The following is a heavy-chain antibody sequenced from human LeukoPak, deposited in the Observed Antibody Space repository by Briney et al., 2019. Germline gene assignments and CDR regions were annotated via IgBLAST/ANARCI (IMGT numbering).Heavy chain of an antibody. CDR2: ISAYNGNT. D-gene: IGHD3-22*01. CDR3: ARDTYYDSSGYYPDY. V-gene: IGHV1-18*01. J-gene: IGHJ4*02. Sequence: ASVKVSCTASGYTFTSYGISWVRQAPGQGLEWMGWISAYNGNTNYAQKLQGRVTMTTDTSTSTAYMELRSLRSDDTAVYYCARDTYYDSSGYYPDYWGQGTLVTVSS. CDR1: GYTFTSYG.